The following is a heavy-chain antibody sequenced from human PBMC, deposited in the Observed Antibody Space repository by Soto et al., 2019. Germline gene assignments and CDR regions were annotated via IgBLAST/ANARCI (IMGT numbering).Heavy chain of an antibody. CDR3: AKDDADRRRFDY. Sequence: GGSLRLSCAASGFTFSSYGMHWVRQAPGKGLEWVAVISYDGSNKYYADSVKGRFTISRDNSKNTLYLQMNSLRAEDTAVYYCAKDDADRRRFDYWGQGTLVTVSS. V-gene: IGHV3-30*18. CDR1: GFTFSSYG. D-gene: IGHD2-2*01. CDR2: ISYDGSNK. J-gene: IGHJ4*02.